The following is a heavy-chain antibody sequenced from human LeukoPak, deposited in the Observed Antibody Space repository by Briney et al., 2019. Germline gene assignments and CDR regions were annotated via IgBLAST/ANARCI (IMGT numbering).Heavy chain of an antibody. CDR3: ARYDFWSSYYRVYSDY. Sequence: ASVKVSRKASGYTFTSYGISWVRQAPGQGLEWLGWISAYNGNTNYAQKLQGRVTMTTDTSTNTAYMELRSLRSDDTAVYYCARYDFWSSYYRVYSDYWGQGTLVTVSS. D-gene: IGHD3-3*01. J-gene: IGHJ4*02. CDR2: ISAYNGNT. CDR1: GYTFTSYG. V-gene: IGHV1-18*01.